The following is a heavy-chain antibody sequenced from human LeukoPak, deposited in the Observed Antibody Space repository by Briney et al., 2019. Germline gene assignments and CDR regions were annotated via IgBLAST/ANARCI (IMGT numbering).Heavy chain of an antibody. J-gene: IGHJ6*02. CDR1: GFTFSSCS. CDR3: ARGSSGWTPDYYYYGMDV. Sequence: GGSLRLSCAASGFTFSSCSMNWVRQAPGKGLEWVSYISSGSSSIYYADSVKGRFTISRDNAKNSLYLQMNSLRAEDTAVYYCARGSSGWTPDYYYYGMDVWGQGTTVTVSS. CDR2: ISSGSSSI. D-gene: IGHD6-19*01. V-gene: IGHV3-21*05.